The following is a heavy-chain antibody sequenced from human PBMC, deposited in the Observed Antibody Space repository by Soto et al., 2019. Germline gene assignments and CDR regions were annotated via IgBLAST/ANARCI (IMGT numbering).Heavy chain of an antibody. CDR2: ISVYYGNT. V-gene: IGHV1-18*04. Sequence: QVQLVQSGAEVMKPGASVKVSCKASNYTFTSYGISWVRQAPGQGLEWMGWISVYYGNTNYAQKFQDRVTMTTDTPTSTAYLELRSRTSDDTAVYYWASGGLKWEVGVFDFWGQGTLVTVSS. D-gene: IGHD1-26*01. CDR1: NYTFTSYG. J-gene: IGHJ4*02. CDR3: ASGGLKWEVGVFDF.